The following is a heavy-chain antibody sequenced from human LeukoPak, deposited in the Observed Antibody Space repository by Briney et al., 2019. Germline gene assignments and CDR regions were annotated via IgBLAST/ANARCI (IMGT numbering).Heavy chain of an antibody. CDR1: GYSFTSYW. CDR2: IYPGDSDT. CDR3: ARQGSSWYGRAYFDY. J-gene: IGHJ4*02. D-gene: IGHD6-13*01. V-gene: IGHV5-51*01. Sequence: GESLKISCQGSGYSFTSYWIGWVRQMPGKGLEWMGIIYPGDSDTRYSPSFQGQVTISADKSISTAYLQWSSLKASDTAMYYCARQGSSWYGRAYFDYWGQGTLVTVSS.